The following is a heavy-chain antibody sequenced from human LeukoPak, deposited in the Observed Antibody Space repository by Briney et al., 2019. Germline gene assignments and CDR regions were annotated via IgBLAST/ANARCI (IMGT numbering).Heavy chain of an antibody. Sequence: GASVKVSCKASGYTFTSYGISWVRQAPGQGLEWMGWISAYNGNTNYAQKLQGRVTMTTDTSTSTAYMELRSLGSDDTAVYYCARVSGTTYYYGSNWFDPWGQGTLVTVSS. J-gene: IGHJ5*02. CDR1: GYTFTSYG. D-gene: IGHD3-10*01. V-gene: IGHV1-18*01. CDR2: ISAYNGNT. CDR3: ARVSGTTYYYGSNWFDP.